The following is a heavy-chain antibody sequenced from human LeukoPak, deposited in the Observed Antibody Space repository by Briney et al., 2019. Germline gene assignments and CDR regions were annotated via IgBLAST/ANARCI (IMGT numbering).Heavy chain of an antibody. V-gene: IGHV1-18*01. D-gene: IGHD6-13*01. Sequence: ASVTVSCKASGYTFTSYGISWVRQAPGQGLEWMGWISAYNGNTNYAQKFQGRVTITRDTSASTAYMELSSLRSEDTAVYYCAREPGYSSSWYRRNFDYWGQGTLVTVSS. J-gene: IGHJ4*02. CDR1: GYTFTSYG. CDR2: ISAYNGNT. CDR3: AREPGYSSSWYRRNFDY.